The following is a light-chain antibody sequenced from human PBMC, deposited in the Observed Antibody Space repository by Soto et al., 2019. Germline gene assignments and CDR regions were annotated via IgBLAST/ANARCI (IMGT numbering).Light chain of an antibody. J-gene: IGKJ1*01. CDR1: QSVGSN. CDR2: GAS. Sequence: EIVMTQSPATLSVSPGDRATLSCRASQSVGSNLAWYQQKPGQAPRLLIYGASTRVTGIPARFSGSGSGTQFTLTISSLQSEDFAVYYCQQYNNWPPAWTFGQGTKVDIK. CDR3: QQYNNWPPAWT. V-gene: IGKV3-15*01.